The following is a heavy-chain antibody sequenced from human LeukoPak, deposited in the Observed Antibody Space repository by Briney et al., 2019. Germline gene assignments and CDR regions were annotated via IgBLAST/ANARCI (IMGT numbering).Heavy chain of an antibody. CDR2: IYYSGIT. CDR1: GGSISSSNYY. D-gene: IGHD1-7*01. Sequence: PSETLSLTCIVSGGSISSSNYYWGWIRQPPGKGLEWIGSIYYSGITYYNPSLKSRVTISVDTSKYQFSLKLSSVTAADTAVYYCAREPTTSKTGTTIHDAFDIWGQGTMVTVSS. J-gene: IGHJ3*02. V-gene: IGHV4-39*07. CDR3: AREPTTSKTGTTIHDAFDI.